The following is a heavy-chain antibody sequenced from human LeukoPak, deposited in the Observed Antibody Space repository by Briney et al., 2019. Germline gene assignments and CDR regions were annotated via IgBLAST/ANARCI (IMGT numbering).Heavy chain of an antibody. V-gene: IGHV4-59*01. CDR2: IYYSGST. CDR3: AKSPFGESYYFDY. D-gene: IGHD3-10*01. CDR1: GGSIGSFY. Sequence: PSETLSLTCNVSGGSIGSFYWNWIRQPPGKGLEWIGYIYYSGSTNYNPSLKSRVTISVDTSKNQFSLKLSSVTAADTAVYYCAKSPFGESYYFDYWGQGTLVTVSS. J-gene: IGHJ4*02.